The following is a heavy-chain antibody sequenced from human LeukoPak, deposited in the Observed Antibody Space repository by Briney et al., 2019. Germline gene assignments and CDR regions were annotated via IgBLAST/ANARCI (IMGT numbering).Heavy chain of an antibody. CDR2: ISGSGGST. J-gene: IGHJ4*02. V-gene: IGHV3-23*01. Sequence: GGSLRLSCAASGFTFSTYAMSWVRQAPGKGLEWVSDISGSGGSTYYADSVKGRFTVARDNSKSTLYLQMNSLRAEDTAVYSCAKEVRSSSGWYSDYWGQGTLVTVSS. CDR3: AKEVRSSSGWYSDY. D-gene: IGHD6-19*01. CDR1: GFTFSTYA.